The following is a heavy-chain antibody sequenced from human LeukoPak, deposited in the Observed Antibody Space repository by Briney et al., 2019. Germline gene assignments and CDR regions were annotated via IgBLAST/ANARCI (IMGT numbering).Heavy chain of an antibody. V-gene: IGHV4-59*12. D-gene: IGHD6-6*01. CDR1: GGSISSYY. CDR2: IYYSGST. CDR3: ARESGSYSSSYRFDS. J-gene: IGHJ4*02. Sequence: ASETLSLTCTVSGGSISSYYWSWIRQPPGKGLEWIGYIYYSGSTNYNPSLKSRVTISVDTSKNQFSLKLSSVTAEDTAVYYCARESGSYSSSYRFDSWGQGTLVTVSS.